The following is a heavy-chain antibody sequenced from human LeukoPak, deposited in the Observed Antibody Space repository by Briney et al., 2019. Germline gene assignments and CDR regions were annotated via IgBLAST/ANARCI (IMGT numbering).Heavy chain of an antibody. CDR3: ARNHDYGDLRGAIDI. CDR1: GYTFTSYY. CDR2: INPSGGST. J-gene: IGHJ3*02. D-gene: IGHD4-17*01. V-gene: IGHV1-46*01. Sequence: ASVKVSCKASGYTFTSYYMHWVRQAPGHGLEWMGIINPSGGSTSYAQKFQGRVTMTRDTSTSTVYMELSSLRSEDTAVYYCARNHDYGDLRGAIDIWGQGTMVTVSS.